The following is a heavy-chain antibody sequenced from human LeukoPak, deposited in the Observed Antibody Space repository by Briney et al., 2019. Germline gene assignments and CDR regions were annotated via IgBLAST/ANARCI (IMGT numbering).Heavy chain of an antibody. Sequence: SQTLSLTCAVSGGSISSGGYSWSWIRQPPGKGLEWIGYIYHSGSTYYNPSLKSRVTISVDRSKSQFSLKLSSVTAADTAVYYCARGEVVPAATSSSNFDYWGQGTLVTVSS. J-gene: IGHJ4*02. CDR3: ARGEVVPAATSSSNFDY. CDR1: GGSISSGGYS. D-gene: IGHD2-2*01. CDR2: IYHSGST. V-gene: IGHV4-30-2*01.